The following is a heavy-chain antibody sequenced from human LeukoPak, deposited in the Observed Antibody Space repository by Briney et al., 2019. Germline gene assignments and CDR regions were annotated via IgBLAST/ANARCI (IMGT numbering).Heavy chain of an antibody. CDR3: AKSYCSSTSWMLVCLDYFDY. Sequence: PGGSLRLSCAASGFTFSSYAMSWVRQAPGKGLEWVSAISGSGGSTYYADSVKGRFTISRDNSKNTLYLQMNSLRAEDTAVYYCAKSYCSSTSWMLVCLDYFDYWGQGTLVTVSS. J-gene: IGHJ4*02. CDR1: GFTFSSYA. CDR2: ISGSGGST. D-gene: IGHD2-2*01. V-gene: IGHV3-23*01.